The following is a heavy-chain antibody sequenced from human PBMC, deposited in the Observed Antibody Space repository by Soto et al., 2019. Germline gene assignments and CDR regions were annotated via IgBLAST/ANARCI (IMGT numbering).Heavy chain of an antibody. V-gene: IGHV4-59*08. CDR2: IYYSGSA. D-gene: IGHD6-13*01. CDR1: GGSINNFY. J-gene: IGHJ4*02. Sequence: PSETLSLTCTVSGGSINNFYWTWIRQPPGKGLEWIGDIYYSGSANYNPSLKSRVTISIDTSKYQFSLKLSSVTAADTAVYYCARLSSSPSSSWPYFDYWGQGTLVTVS. CDR3: ARLSSSPSSSWPYFDY.